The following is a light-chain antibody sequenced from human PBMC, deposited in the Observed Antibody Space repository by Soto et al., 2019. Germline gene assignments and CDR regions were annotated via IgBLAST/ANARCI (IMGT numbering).Light chain of an antibody. Sequence: DIQMTQSPSSLSASVGDRVTITCRASQGISSYLAWYQQKPGKVPKLLIYAASTLQSGVPSRFSGSGSGTDFTLTISSMQPEDVATYYCQKYNSDLLGWTFGQGIKVDIK. CDR1: QGISSY. CDR3: QKYNSDLLGWT. V-gene: IGKV1-27*01. J-gene: IGKJ1*01. CDR2: AAS.